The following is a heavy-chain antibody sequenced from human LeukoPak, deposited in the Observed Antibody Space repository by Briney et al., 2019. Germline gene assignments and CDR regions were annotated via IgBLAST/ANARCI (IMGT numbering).Heavy chain of an antibody. D-gene: IGHD3-22*01. Sequence: ASVKVSCKASGYTFTGYYMHWVRQAPGQGLEGMGRINPNSGGTNYAQKFQGRVTMTRDTSISTAYMELSRLRSDDTAVYYCARGGMDSSGYPYFDYWGQGTLVTVSS. CDR3: ARGGMDSSGYPYFDY. J-gene: IGHJ4*02. CDR1: GYTFTGYY. V-gene: IGHV1-2*06. CDR2: INPNSGGT.